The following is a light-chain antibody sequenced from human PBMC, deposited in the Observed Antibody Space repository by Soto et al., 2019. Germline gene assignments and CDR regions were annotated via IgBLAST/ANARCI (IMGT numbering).Light chain of an antibody. Sequence: QSVLTQPPSASGSPGQSVTISCTGTKNDIGVYDFVSWYQHHPGKAPRLIIYEVVQRPSGVPDRFSGSKSGNTASLTVSGLQAADEADYFSNPYAGSNTYVFGSGTKLTFL. V-gene: IGLV2-8*01. CDR3: NPYAGSNTYV. CDR1: KNDIGVYDF. CDR2: EVV. J-gene: IGLJ1*01.